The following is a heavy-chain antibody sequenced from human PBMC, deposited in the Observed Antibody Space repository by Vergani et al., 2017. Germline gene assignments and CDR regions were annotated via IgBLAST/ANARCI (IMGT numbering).Heavy chain of an antibody. V-gene: IGHV3-23*04. Sequence: EVQLVESGGDLVQPGRSLRLSCQTSGFNFGEYGVSWVRQAPGKGLEWVSGISASGAPTYYADSVKGRVTISRDNSKNTLYLQMNSLRVEDTAVYYCARAYGRYDWFDYWGHGILVTVSS. D-gene: IGHD1-20*01. CDR1: GFNFGEYG. J-gene: IGHJ4*01. CDR2: ISASGAPT. CDR3: ARAYGRYDWFDY.